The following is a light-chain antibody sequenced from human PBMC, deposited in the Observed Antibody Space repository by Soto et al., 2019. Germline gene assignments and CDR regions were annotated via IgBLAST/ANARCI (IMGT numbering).Light chain of an antibody. CDR1: QSVSSN. CDR2: GAS. CDR3: QQYNNLFTWT. Sequence: ETLMTQSPATLSVSPGEGATLSCRASQSVSSNLVWYQHRPGQAPRLLIYGASTRATDIPARFSGSGSGTEFTLTISSLQSEDFAVYYCQQYNNLFTWTFGQGTKVDIK. J-gene: IGKJ1*01. V-gene: IGKV3-15*01.